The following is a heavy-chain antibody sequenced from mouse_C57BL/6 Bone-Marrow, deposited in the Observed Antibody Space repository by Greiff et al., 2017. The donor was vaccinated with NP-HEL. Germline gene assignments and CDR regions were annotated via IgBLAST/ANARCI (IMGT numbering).Heavy chain of an antibody. CDR2: ISSGSSTI. Sequence: EVQGVESGGGLVKPGGSLKLSCAASGFTFSDYGMHWVRQAPEKGLGWVAYISSGSSTIYDADTVKGRFTIARDKAKNTLFLQMTRLRSEDTAMYYCARGGTAQAKDYAMDYWGQGTSVTVSS. D-gene: IGHD3-2*02. CDR3: ARGGTAQAKDYAMDY. CDR1: GFTFSDYG. J-gene: IGHJ4*01. V-gene: IGHV5-17*01.